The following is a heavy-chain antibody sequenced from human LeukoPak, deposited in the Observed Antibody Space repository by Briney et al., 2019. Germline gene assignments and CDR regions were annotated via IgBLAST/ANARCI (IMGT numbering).Heavy chain of an antibody. Sequence: ASVKVSCKASGYTFPNYYIHWVRQAPGQGLDWMGIINPRGGSTSYAQNFQGRVTMTRDTSTSTVYMELSSLRSEDTAVYYCARGYPMDWNYFDYWGQGTLVTVSS. CDR1: GYTFPNYY. V-gene: IGHV1-46*01. CDR3: ARGYPMDWNYFDY. J-gene: IGHJ4*02. CDR2: INPRGGST. D-gene: IGHD3/OR15-3a*01.